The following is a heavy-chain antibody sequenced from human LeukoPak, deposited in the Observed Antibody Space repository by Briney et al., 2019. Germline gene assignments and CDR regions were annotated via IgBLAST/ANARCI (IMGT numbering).Heavy chain of an antibody. CDR1: GGTFSSYT. CDR3: ASESITMIVVAHGAFDI. CDR2: IIPILGIA. D-gene: IGHD3-22*01. V-gene: IGHV1-69*02. J-gene: IGHJ3*02. Sequence: GASVKVSCKASGGTFSSYTISRVRQAPGQGLEWMGRIIPILGIANYAQKFQGRVTITADKSTSTAYMELSSLRSEDTAVYYCASESITMIVVAHGAFDIWGQGTMVTVSS.